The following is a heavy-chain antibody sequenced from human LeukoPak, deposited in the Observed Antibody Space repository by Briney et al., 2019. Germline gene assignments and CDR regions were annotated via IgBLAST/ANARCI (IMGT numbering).Heavy chain of an antibody. CDR3: AKGTQIFGVEHTFHH. V-gene: IGHV3-23*01. Sequence: PGGSLRLSCAASGFTFSSYAMSWVRQAPGKGLEWVSAISGSGGSTYYADSVKGRFTISRDNSKNTLYLQMNSLRAEDTAVYYCAKGTQIFGVEHTFHHWPQGPLVSVLS. D-gene: IGHD3-3*01. J-gene: IGHJ4*02. CDR2: ISGSGGST. CDR1: GFTFSSYA.